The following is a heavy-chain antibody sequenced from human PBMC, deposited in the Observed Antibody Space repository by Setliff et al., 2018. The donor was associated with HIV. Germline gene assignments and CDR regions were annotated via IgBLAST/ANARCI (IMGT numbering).Heavy chain of an antibody. CDR3: AKDVCSGAYCYAYYYYGTDV. V-gene: IGHV3-20*04. Sequence: SLRLSCAASGFTFDDYGMSWVRQAPGKGLEWVSGINWNGGSTGYADSVKGRFTISRDNSKNTLYLQMNSLRVEDTAVYYCAKDVCSGAYCYAYYYYGTDVWGQGTMVTVSS. CDR2: INWNGGST. CDR1: GFTFDDYG. D-gene: IGHD2-15*01. J-gene: IGHJ6*02.